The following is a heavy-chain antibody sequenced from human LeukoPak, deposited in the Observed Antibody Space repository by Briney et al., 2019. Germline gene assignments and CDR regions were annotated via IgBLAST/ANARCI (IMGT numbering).Heavy chain of an antibody. D-gene: IGHD3-10*01. Sequence: GGSLRLSCVGSGFTFSIAWMSWVRQAPGKGLEWIGHIKSNTAGGTTGYAAPVKGRFTISRDDSENTLFLQMNSLKTEDIAVYYCSTEYYGSANFNFWGQGTLVTVSS. J-gene: IGHJ4*02. CDR1: GFTFSIAW. CDR2: IKSNTAGGTT. V-gene: IGHV3-15*01. CDR3: STEYYGSANFNF.